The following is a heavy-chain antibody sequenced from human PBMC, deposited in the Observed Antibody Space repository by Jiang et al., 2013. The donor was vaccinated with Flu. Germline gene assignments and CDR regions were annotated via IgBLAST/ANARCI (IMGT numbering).Heavy chain of an antibody. J-gene: IGHJ6*02. Sequence: KPTQTLTLTCSVSGLSLTNPRMGISWVRQTPGKALEWLAHIFSSDKTSYTTSLRTRLTISKDTSKSQVVLTMTNMDPVDTATYYCARLSRRYGGVSVGFFYYAMDVWGPGTRSPSP. CDR2: IFSSDKT. D-gene: IGHD4-23*01. V-gene: IGHV2-26*01. CDR3: ARLSRRYGGVSVGFFYYAMDV. CDR1: GLSLTNPRMG.